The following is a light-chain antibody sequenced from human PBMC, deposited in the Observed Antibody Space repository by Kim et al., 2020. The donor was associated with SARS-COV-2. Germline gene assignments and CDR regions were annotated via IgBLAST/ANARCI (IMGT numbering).Light chain of an antibody. V-gene: IGKV2-30*02. CDR3: MQGTHWPFS. CDR2: EVS. Sequence: QPASISCWSSESHVHSNGDTFLTWFQQRPGQSPRRLIYEVSNRDSGVPDRFSGSGSGTDFTLKISRVEAEDVGVYYCMQGTHWPFSFGQGTKLEI. CDR1: ESHVHSNGDTF. J-gene: IGKJ2*03.